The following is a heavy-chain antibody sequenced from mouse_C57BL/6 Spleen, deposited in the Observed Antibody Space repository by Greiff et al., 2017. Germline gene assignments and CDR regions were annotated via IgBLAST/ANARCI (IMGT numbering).Heavy chain of an antibody. CDR1: GFTFSSYT. CDR3: ARQGANWDVNFDY. J-gene: IGHJ2*01. V-gene: IGHV5-9*01. D-gene: IGHD4-1*01. CDR2: ISGGGGNT. Sequence: EVQGVESGGGLVKPGGSLKLSCAASGFTFSSYTMSWVRQTPEKRLEWVATISGGGGNTYYPDSVKGRFTISRDNAKNTLYLQMSSLRSEDTALYYCARQGANWDVNFDYWGQGTTLTVSS.